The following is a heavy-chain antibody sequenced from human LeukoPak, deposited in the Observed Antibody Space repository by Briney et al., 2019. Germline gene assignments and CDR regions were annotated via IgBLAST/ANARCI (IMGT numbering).Heavy chain of an antibody. V-gene: IGHV3-30-3*01. CDR2: ISYDGSNK. D-gene: IGHD3-22*01. Sequence: GGSLRLSCAASGFTFSSYAMHWVRQAPGKGLEWVAVISYDGSNKYYADSVKGRFTISRDNSKNTLYLQMNSLRAEDTAVYYCARDRGGGYDSNGYSHYYGMDVWGQGTTVTVSS. J-gene: IGHJ6*02. CDR3: ARDRGGGYDSNGYSHYYGMDV. CDR1: GFTFSSYA.